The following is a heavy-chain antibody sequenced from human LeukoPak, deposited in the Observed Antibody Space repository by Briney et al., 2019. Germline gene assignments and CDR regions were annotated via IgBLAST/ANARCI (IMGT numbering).Heavy chain of an antibody. J-gene: IGHJ4*02. CDR2: VSGSGGTT. CDR1: GFPFSNYD. CDR3: ARPRSAESPFDY. V-gene: IGHV3-23*01. Sequence: ESGGSLRLSCAASGFPFSNYDMSWVRQAPGRALEWVSGVSGSGGTTYYADSVKGRFTISRDNSKNTLYLQMNSLRAEDTAVYYCARPRSAESPFDYWGQGTLVTVSS. D-gene: IGHD3-3*01.